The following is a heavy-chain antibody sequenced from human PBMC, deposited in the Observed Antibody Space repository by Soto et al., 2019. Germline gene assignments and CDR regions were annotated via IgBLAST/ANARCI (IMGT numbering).Heavy chain of an antibody. CDR2: IIPIFGTA. CDR1: GGTFSSYA. J-gene: IGHJ3*02. D-gene: IGHD6-25*01. CDR3: ARVPLSIAAAGAFDI. V-gene: IGHV1-69*13. Sequence: SVKVSCKASGGTFSSYAISWVRQAPGQGLEWMGGIIPIFGTANYAQKFQGRVTITADESTSTAYMELSSLRSEDTAVYYCARVPLSIAAAGAFDIWGQGTMVTVSS.